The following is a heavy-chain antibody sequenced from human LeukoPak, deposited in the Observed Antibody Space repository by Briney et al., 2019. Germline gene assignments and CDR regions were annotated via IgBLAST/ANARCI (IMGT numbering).Heavy chain of an antibody. V-gene: IGHV3-30-3*01. CDR2: ISYDGSNK. CDR3: AREPVYYDFWGGQEGGADY. CDR1: GFTFSSYA. D-gene: IGHD3-3*01. Sequence: SGGSLRLSCAASGFTFSSYAMHWVRQAPGKGLEWVAVISYDGSNKYYADSVKGRFTISRDNSKNTLYLQMNSLRAEDTAVYYCAREPVYYDFWGGQEGGADYWGQGTLVTVSS. J-gene: IGHJ4*02.